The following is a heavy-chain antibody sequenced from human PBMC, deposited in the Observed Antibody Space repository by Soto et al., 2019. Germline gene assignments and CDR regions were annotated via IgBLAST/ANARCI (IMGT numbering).Heavy chain of an antibody. CDR1: GGSFSGYY. V-gene: IGHV4-34*01. CDR2: INHSGST. J-gene: IGHJ5*02. Sequence: QVQLQQWGAGLLKPSETLSLTCAVYGGSFSGYYWSWIRQPPGKGLEWIGEINHSGSTNYNPSLNSRVTISVDTSKNQFSLKLSSVTAADTAVYYCARVVASGWYGGWFDPWGQGTLVTVSS. D-gene: IGHD6-19*01. CDR3: ARVVASGWYGGWFDP.